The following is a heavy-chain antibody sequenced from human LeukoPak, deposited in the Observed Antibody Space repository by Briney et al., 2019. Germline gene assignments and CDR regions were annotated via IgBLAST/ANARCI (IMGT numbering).Heavy chain of an antibody. J-gene: IGHJ4*02. CDR3: ARDRGALDY. CDR1: GFTFSNYC. Sequence: GGSLRLSCSASGFTFSNYCLHWVRHAPGEGMVWASRLNSDGGTKRYADSVKGRFTISRDNAKNTVYLQMNSLRAENTAVYYCARDRGALDYWGQRTLVTVSS. CDR2: LNSDGGTK. V-gene: IGHV3-74*01.